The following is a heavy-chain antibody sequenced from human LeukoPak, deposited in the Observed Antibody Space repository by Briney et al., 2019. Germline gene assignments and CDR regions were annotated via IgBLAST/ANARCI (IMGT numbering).Heavy chain of an antibody. CDR1: GFTFSSYA. CDR2: ISYDGSNK. CDR3: AREKGDY. J-gene: IGHJ4*02. V-gene: IGHV3-30-3*01. Sequence: GGSLRLSCAASGFTFSSYAMHWVRQAPGKGLGWVAVISYDGSNKYYADSVKGRFTISRDNSKNTLYLQMNSLRAEDTAVYYCAREKGDYWGQGTLVTVSP.